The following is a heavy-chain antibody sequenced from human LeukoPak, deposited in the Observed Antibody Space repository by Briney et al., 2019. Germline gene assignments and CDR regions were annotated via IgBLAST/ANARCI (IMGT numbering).Heavy chain of an antibody. D-gene: IGHD3-10*01. CDR1: GFTFSSYG. J-gene: IGHJ4*02. Sequence: GRSLRLSCAASGFTFSSYGMHWVRQAPGKGLEWVAVISYDGSNKYYADSVKGRFTISRDNSKNTLYLQMNSLRAEDTAVYYCAKDSGLEYYGSGSYSYYFDYWGQGTLVTVSS. CDR3: AKDSGLEYYGSGSYSYYFDY. V-gene: IGHV3-30*18. CDR2: ISYDGSNK.